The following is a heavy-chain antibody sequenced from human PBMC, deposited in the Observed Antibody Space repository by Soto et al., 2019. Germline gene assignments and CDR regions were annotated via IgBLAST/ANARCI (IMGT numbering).Heavy chain of an antibody. D-gene: IGHD5-12*01. Sequence: QVQLVQSGAEVKKPGSSVKVSCKASGGTFSRDAISWVRQAPGQGLEWMGGIIPIFGTVNYTQKFQGRVTISADESTSTAYMELSSLSSEDTAVYYCSREVKPGGYTPPGTSGCDYWGQGTLGTFAS. V-gene: IGHV1-69*12. CDR2: IIPIFGTV. CDR3: SREVKPGGYTPPGTSGCDY. CDR1: GGTFSRDA. J-gene: IGHJ4*02.